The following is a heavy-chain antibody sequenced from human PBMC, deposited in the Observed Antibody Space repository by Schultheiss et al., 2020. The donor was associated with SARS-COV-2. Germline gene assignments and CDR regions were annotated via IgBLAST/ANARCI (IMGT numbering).Heavy chain of an antibody. CDR1: GYTFTSYD. CDR2: MNPNSGCT. V-gene: IGHV1-2*04. J-gene: IGHJ6*02. D-gene: IGHD2-15*01. Sequence: ASVKVSCKASGYTFTSYDINWVRQANGQGLEWMGWMNPNSGCTNYAQKFQGWVTMTRDTSISTAYMELSRLGSYDTAVYYCARGRPHCSGGSCYYYYGMDVWGQGTTVTVSS. CDR3: ARGRPHCSGGSCYYYYGMDV.